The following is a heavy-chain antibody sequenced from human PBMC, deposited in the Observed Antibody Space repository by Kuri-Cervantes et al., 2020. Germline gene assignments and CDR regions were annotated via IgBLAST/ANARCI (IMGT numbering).Heavy chain of an antibody. CDR1: GFTFRNNA. Sequence: GESLKISCTVSGFTFRNNAMSWVRQIPGKGLEWVAAISGSGESTYYADSVKGRFTISRDNDKNTLYLQMNSLRAEDSAVYYCARGMTTVTSAAFDIWGQGTVVTVSS. D-gene: IGHD4-17*01. V-gene: IGHV3-23*01. CDR3: ARGMTTVTSAAFDI. CDR2: ISGSGEST. J-gene: IGHJ3*02.